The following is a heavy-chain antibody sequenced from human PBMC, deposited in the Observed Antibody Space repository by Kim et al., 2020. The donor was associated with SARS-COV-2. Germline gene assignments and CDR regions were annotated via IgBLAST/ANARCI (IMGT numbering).Heavy chain of an antibody. CDR3: AKALRYCPDGLCYSNYGLDV. J-gene: IGHJ6*02. V-gene: IGHV3-23*01. Sequence: GGSLRLSCVASGFTFGSYVMTWVRQAPGKGLEWVSAISGSGTYTYYADSVKGRFTISRDNSKNILYLQMSTLGAEDAALYYCAKALRYCPDGLCYSNYGLDVWGQGTTVTVS. D-gene: IGHD2-8*01. CDR2: ISGSGTYT. CDR1: GFTFGSYV.